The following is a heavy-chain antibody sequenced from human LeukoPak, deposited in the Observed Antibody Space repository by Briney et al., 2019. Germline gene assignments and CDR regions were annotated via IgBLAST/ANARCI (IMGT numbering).Heavy chain of an antibody. D-gene: IGHD2-15*01. J-gene: IGHJ4*02. CDR1: GFTFSSYA. CDR2: ISGRDDST. V-gene: IGHV3-23*01. Sequence: GGSLRLSCAASGFTFSSYAMSWVRQAPGKGLEWVSTISGRDDSTYYADSAKGRFTISRDNSKNTLYLQVNSLRAEDTAVYYCAKSGLNRFDYWGQGTLVTVSS. CDR3: AKSGLNRFDY.